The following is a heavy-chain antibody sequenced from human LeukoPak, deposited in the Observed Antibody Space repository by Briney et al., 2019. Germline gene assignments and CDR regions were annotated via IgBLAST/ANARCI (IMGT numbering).Heavy chain of an antibody. CDR3: ARLVGYCSGGSCARGAFDI. CDR1: GGSISSSSYY. V-gene: IGHV4-39*01. CDR2: IYYSGST. D-gene: IGHD2-15*01. J-gene: IGHJ3*02. Sequence: PSETLSLTCTVSGGSISSSSYYWGWIRQPPGKGLEWIGSIYYSGSTYYNPSLKSRVTMSVDTSKNQFSLKLSSVTAADTAVYYCARLVGYCSGGSCARGAFDIWGQGTMVTVSS.